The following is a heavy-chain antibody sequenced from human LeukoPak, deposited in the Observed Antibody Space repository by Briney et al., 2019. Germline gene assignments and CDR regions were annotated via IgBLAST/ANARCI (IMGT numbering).Heavy chain of an antibody. CDR3: AKGRWTGSQRLFDF. Sequence: ASVKVSCKASGGTFSSYAISWVRQAPGQGLEWMGGIIPIFGTANYAQKFQGRVTITTDESTSTAYMELSSLRSEDTAVYYCAKGRWTGSQRLFDFWGQGTLVTVSS. D-gene: IGHD6-25*01. J-gene: IGHJ4*02. CDR2: IIPIFGTA. CDR1: GGTFSSYA. V-gene: IGHV1-69*05.